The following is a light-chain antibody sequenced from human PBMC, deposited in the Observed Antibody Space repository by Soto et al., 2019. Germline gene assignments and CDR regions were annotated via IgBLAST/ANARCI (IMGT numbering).Light chain of an antibody. J-gene: IGLJ2*01. CDR1: TSDVGDYNY. CDR2: AVT. V-gene: IGLV2-8*01. CDR3: SSYTSSSNVV. Sequence: QSVLTQPPSAAGSPGQSVTISCTGTTSDVGDYNYVSWYQQHPGKAPKLLIYAVTKRPSGVPDRFSGSKSGNTASLTVSGLQAEDEADYYCSSYTSSSNVVFGGGTKLTVL.